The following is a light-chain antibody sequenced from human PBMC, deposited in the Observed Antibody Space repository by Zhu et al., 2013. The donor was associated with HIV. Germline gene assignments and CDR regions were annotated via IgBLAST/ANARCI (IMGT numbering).Light chain of an antibody. V-gene: IGKV3-11*01. CDR2: DAS. Sequence: EIVLTQSPGTLSLSPGERATLSCRASQNIRKYLVWYQQKPGQAPRLLIYDASNRALGIPARFSGSGSGTDFTLTISSLEPEDSAIFITCQHRTSWPPGTFGLRDQGG. J-gene: IGKJ1*01. CDR1: QNIRKY. CDR3: QHRTSWPPGT.